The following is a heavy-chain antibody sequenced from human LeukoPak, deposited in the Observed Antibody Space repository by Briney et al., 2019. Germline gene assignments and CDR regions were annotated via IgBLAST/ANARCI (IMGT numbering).Heavy chain of an antibody. V-gene: IGHV1-69*05. CDR2: IIPIFGTA. Sequence: SVKVSCKASGGTFSSYAISWVRQAPGQGLEWMGRIIPIFGTANYAQKFQGRVTITTDESTSTAYMELSSLRSEDTAVYYCARDSCSYGYFDYWGQGTLVTVSS. CDR3: ARDSCSYGYFDY. CDR1: GGTFSSYA. D-gene: IGHD5-18*01. J-gene: IGHJ4*02.